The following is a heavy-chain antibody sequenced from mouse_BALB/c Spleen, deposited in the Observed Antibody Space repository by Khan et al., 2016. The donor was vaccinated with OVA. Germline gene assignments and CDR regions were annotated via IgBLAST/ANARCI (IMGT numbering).Heavy chain of an antibody. J-gene: IGHJ3*01. V-gene: IGHV1-77*01. CDR1: GYTFTDYY. Sequence: QVQLQQSGAELARPGASVKLSCKASGYTFTDYYIHWVKQRTGQGLEWIGEISPGSGDTYYTEKFTGQATLTADKSSRIVYVQLSSLTAEASAVYFCARRNYFGYTVAYWGQGTLVTVSA. CDR3: ARRNYFGYTVAY. D-gene: IGHD1-2*01. CDR2: ISPGSGDT.